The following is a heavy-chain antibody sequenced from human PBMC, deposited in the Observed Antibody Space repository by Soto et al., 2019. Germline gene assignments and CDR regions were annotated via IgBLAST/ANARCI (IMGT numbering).Heavy chain of an antibody. CDR1: EGTFVSYG. D-gene: IGHD3-16*01. Sequence: RLSRGAVEGTFVSYGMHWIRQDPGKGLEWVAVIWYDGSNKYYADSVKGRFTISRDNSKNTLYLQMNSLRAVDTAVYYCARDRFDSMDVWGQGTTLSVSS. V-gene: IGHV3-33*01. CDR3: ARDRFDSMDV. CDR2: IWYDGSNK. J-gene: IGHJ6*02.